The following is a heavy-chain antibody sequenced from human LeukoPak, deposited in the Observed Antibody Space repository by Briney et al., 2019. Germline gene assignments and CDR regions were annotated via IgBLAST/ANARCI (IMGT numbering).Heavy chain of an antibody. Sequence: ASVKVSCKASGYTFTSYGICWVRQAPGQGLEWMGWISAYNGNTNYAQKLQGRVTMTTDTSTSTAYMELRSLRSDDTAVYYCARDGSLSSTSGAFDIWGQGTMVTVSS. CDR1: GYTFTSYG. D-gene: IGHD2-2*01. CDR2: ISAYNGNT. V-gene: IGHV1-18*01. J-gene: IGHJ3*02. CDR3: ARDGSLSSTSGAFDI.